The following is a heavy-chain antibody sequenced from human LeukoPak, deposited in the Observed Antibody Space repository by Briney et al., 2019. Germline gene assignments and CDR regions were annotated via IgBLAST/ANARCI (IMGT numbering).Heavy chain of an antibody. CDR2: ISSSSSYT. CDR3: ATHNWNYDY. Sequence: GGSLRLSCAASGFTFSSYAMSWVRQAPGKGLEWVSYISSSSSYTNYADSVKGRFTISRDNAKNSLYLQMNSLRAEDTAVYYCATHNWNYDYWGQGTLVTVSS. CDR1: GFTFSSYA. D-gene: IGHD1-7*01. V-gene: IGHV3-21*05. J-gene: IGHJ4*02.